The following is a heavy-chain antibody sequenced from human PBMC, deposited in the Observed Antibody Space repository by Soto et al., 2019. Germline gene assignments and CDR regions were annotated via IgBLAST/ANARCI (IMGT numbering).Heavy chain of an antibody. Sequence: QVQLVESGGGVVQPGRSLRLSCAASGFTFSSYGMHWVRQAPGKGLEWVALVWYDGGNKYYVDSVKGGFTISRDNSKNTLYLEMNSLRGEDPAVYYCVRAVGYSGYDYVYYYGMDVWGQGTTVTVSS. CDR2: VWYDGGNK. D-gene: IGHD5-12*01. CDR1: GFTFSSYG. V-gene: IGHV3-33*01. CDR3: VRAVGYSGYDYVYYYGMDV. J-gene: IGHJ6*02.